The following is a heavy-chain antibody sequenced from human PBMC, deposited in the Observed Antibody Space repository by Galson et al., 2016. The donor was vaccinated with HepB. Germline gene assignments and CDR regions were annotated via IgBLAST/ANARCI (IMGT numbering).Heavy chain of an antibody. J-gene: IGHJ5*02. CDR1: GFTFNTYG. Sequence: SLRLSCAASGFTFNTYGMHWVRQPPGKGLEWVTITSFDGSEKYYADSVKGRFTISRDNSKNTLYLQMNRLRVDDTAVYFCAKDGAETNGHYPFFDPWAREPWSPSPQ. V-gene: IGHV3-30*18. CDR3: AKDGAETNGHYPFFDP. CDR2: TSFDGSEK. D-gene: IGHD3-3*01.